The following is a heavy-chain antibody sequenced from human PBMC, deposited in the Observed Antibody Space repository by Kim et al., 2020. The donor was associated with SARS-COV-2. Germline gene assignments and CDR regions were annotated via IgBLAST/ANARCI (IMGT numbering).Heavy chain of an antibody. D-gene: IGHD6-13*01. J-gene: IGHJ2*01. Sequence: DSVKGRVTISTDNSKKTLYLQMNSLRAKDTAVYYCARDYSSSWEDWDFDLWGRGTLVTVSS. CDR3: ARDYSSSWEDWDFDL. V-gene: IGHV3-30*01.